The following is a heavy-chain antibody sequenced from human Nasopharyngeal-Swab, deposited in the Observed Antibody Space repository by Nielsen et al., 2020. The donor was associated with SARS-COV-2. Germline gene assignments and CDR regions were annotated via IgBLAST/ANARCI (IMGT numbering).Heavy chain of an antibody. Sequence: SVKVSCKASGGTFSSYAISWVRQAPGQGLEWMGGIIPIFGTANYAQKFQGRVTITADKSTSTAYMELSSLRSEDTAVYYCARNPVDYDYVWGSYRYRTFDYWGQGTLVTVSS. CDR2: IIPIFGTA. V-gene: IGHV1-69*06. CDR1: GGTFSSYA. CDR3: ARNPVDYDYVWGSYRYRTFDY. D-gene: IGHD3-16*02. J-gene: IGHJ4*02.